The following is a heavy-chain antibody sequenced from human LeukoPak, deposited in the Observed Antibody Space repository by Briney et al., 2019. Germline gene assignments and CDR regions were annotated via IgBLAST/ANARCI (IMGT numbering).Heavy chain of an antibody. Sequence: ASVKVSCRASGYTFTNYYMNWVRQAPGQGLEWMGIINPSGGSTSHAQKFQGRVTVTRDTSTSTVYIELSSLRSEDTAMYYCAREGEIGYDLSDYWGQGTLVTVSS. V-gene: IGHV1-46*01. CDR1: GYTFTNYY. J-gene: IGHJ4*02. CDR3: AREGEIGYDLSDY. CDR2: INPSGGST. D-gene: IGHD5-12*01.